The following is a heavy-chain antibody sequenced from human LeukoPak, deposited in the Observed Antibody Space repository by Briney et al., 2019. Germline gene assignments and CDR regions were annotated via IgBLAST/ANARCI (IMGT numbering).Heavy chain of an antibody. J-gene: IGHJ6*02. CDR3: ASKGNYYYGMDV. CDR1: GFSFSSYT. Sequence: PGGSLRLSCAASGFSFSSYTMNWVRQAPGKGLEWVSIISSSSSYIYYADSVKGRFTISRDNAKNALYLQMNSLRAEDTAVYYCASKGNYYYGMDVWGQGTTVTVSS. CDR2: ISSSSSYI. D-gene: IGHD3-10*01. V-gene: IGHV3-21*01.